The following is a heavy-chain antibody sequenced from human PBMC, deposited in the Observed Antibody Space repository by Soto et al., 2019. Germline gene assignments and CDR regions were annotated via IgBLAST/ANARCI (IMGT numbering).Heavy chain of an antibody. CDR1: GHIATGNY. Sequence: QMQLVQSGAEVKKPGASVRVSCKATGHIATGNYVHWVRQFLGQGLEWTGVIDPVGGRTTYAQRFQGRVTLTTDTSTSTVYMEMSSLRSEDTAVYYCARGAVGLVARGFGMDVWGQGTTVTVSS. J-gene: IGHJ6*02. D-gene: IGHD3-10*01. CDR2: IDPVGGRT. V-gene: IGHV1-46*01. CDR3: ARGAVGLVARGFGMDV.